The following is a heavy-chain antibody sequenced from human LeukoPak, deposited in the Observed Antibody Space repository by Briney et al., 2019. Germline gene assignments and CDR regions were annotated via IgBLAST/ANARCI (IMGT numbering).Heavy chain of an antibody. CDR1: GYTFSDYY. V-gene: IGHV1-2*02. J-gene: IGHJ4*02. CDR2: INTNSGGT. CDR3: ARAPPSGNSISAYRRHFDH. Sequence: ASVKVSCKASGYTFSDYYVAWVRPAPGQGPEWMGWINTNSGGTKYAQKFQGRGTMTSDTSISTVYMDLNRQTSDDTAVYYCARAPPSGNSISAYRRHFDHWGRGTLVTVSS. D-gene: IGHD2/OR15-2a*01.